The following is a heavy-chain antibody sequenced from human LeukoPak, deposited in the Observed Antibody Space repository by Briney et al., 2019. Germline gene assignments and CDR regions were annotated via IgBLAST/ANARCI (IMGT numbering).Heavy chain of an antibody. J-gene: IGHJ3*01. Sequence: PGGSLRLSCIPSVFSFSSYCMQWVRQAPSKGLEWVAVIWSHGNRKHHSDSVEGRFAISRDNSKNILYLQMNNLRAEDTALYYCARDSAADDNDFDVWGQGTMVTVSS. CDR1: VFSFSSYC. V-gene: IGHV3-33*01. CDR3: ARDSAADDNDFDV. CDR2: IWSHGNRK. D-gene: IGHD6-25*01.